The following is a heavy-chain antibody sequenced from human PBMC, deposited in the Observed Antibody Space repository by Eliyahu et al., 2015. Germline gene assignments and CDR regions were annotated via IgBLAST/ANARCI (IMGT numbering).Heavy chain of an antibody. D-gene: IGHD3-22*01. J-gene: IGHJ4*02. CDR1: GFTFTSYG. V-gene: IGHV3-30*03. CDR3: ARERYYDSSGYMDY. CDR2: ISYDGSYR. Sequence: QVHLVESGGGVVQPGRSLRLSCAAAGFTFTSYGMHWVRQAPGKGLGWVALISYDGSYRHYADSVKGRFIISRDDSRTTVHLQMNSLRAEDTAVYYCARERYYDSSGYMDYWGRGTLLTVSS.